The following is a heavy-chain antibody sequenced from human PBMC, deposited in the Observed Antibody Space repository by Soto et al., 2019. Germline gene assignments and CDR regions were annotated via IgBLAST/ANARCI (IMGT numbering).Heavy chain of an antibody. J-gene: IGHJ3*02. CDR2: IYYSGST. CDR1: GGSISSGDYY. Sequence: SETLSLTCTVSGGSISSGDYYWSWIRQPPGKGLEWIGYIYYSGSTYYNPSLKSRVTISVGTSKNKFYLKLSTVTAADTAVYYCARVADYYDSSGYPSAHDAFDIWGQGTMVT. V-gene: IGHV4-30-4*02. CDR3: ARVADYYDSSGYPSAHDAFDI. D-gene: IGHD3-22*01.